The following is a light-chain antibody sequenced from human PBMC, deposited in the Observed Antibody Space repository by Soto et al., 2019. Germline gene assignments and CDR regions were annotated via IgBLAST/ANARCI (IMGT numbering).Light chain of an antibody. Sequence: DIQLTQSPSFLSASVGDRVTITCLASLAISTYLAWYQQKPGKAPKLLIYGASTLHSGVPSMLRGSGSGAEFTLTITCLEPEDFATYYWQHLNRSPCIFGGGTKVEIK. CDR1: LAISTY. CDR3: QHLNRSPCI. CDR2: GAS. J-gene: IGKJ4*01. V-gene: IGKV1-9*01.